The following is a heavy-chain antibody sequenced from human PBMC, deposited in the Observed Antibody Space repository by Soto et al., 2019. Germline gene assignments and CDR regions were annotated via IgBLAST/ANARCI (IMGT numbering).Heavy chain of an antibody. CDR2: INPNSGGT. Sequence: ASVKVSCKASGYTFTGYYMHWVRQAPGQGLEWMGWINPNSGGTNYAQKFQGRVTMTRDTSISTDYMELSRLRSDGTAVYYCARGWGVPYYYDSSGSSDAFDIWGQRTMVTV. CDR3: ARGWGVPYYYDSSGSSDAFDI. CDR1: GYTFTGYY. D-gene: IGHD3-22*01. V-gene: IGHV1-2*02. J-gene: IGHJ3*02.